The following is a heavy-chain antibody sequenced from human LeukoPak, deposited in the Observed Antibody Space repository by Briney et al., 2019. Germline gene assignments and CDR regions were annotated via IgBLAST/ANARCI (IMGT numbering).Heavy chain of an antibody. J-gene: IGHJ4*02. CDR3: ARDKKGTSCYDY. V-gene: IGHV4-59*01. CDR2: IYYSGST. D-gene: IGHD2-2*01. CDR1: GGSISSYY. Sequence: SETLSLTCTVSGGSISSYYWSWIRQSPGKGLEWIGFIYYSGSTTYNPSLKSRVTISVDTSKNQFSLKLSSVTAAHTAVYYCARDKKGTSCYDYWGQGTLVTVSS.